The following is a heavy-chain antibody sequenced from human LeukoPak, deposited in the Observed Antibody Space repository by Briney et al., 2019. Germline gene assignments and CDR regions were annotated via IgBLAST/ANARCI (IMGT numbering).Heavy chain of an antibody. CDR2: IWYDGSNK. J-gene: IGHJ4*02. D-gene: IGHD3-22*01. Sequence: GGSLRLSCVVSGFTFNRCRMNWVHQAPGKGLEWVAVIWYDGSNKYYADSVKGRFTISRDNSKNTLYLQMNSLRAEDTAVYYCARMYYYDSSGYSYFDYWGQGTLVTVSS. V-gene: IGHV3-33*07. CDR3: ARMYYYDSSGYSYFDY. CDR1: GFTFNRCR.